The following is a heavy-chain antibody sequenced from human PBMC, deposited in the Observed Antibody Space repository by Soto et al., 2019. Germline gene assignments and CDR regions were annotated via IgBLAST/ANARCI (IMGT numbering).Heavy chain of an antibody. V-gene: IGHV1-8*01. CDR2: MNPNSGNT. CDR3: ARYDYSKGGYYFDY. CDR1: GYTFTSYD. Sequence: QVQLVQSGAEVKKPGASVKVSCKASGYTFTSYDINWVRQATGQGLEWMGWMNPNSGNTGYAQKFQGRVTMTRNTSISTAYMELSSLRSEDTAVYYRARYDYSKGGYYFDYWGQGTLVTVSS. J-gene: IGHJ4*02. D-gene: IGHD4-4*01.